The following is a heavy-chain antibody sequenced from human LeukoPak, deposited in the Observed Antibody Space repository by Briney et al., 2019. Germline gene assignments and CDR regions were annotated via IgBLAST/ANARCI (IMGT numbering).Heavy chain of an antibody. J-gene: IGHJ3*02. CDR3: ARRRRGYNGYEDAFDI. CDR1: GGSISSYY. Sequence: SETLSLTCTVSGGSISSYYWSWIRQAPGKGLEWIGYIFNSGSTNYNPTLKSRVTISVPTSKEQFTLKVSSVTAADTAVYYCARRRRGYNGYEDAFDIWGQGTMVTVSS. CDR2: IFNSGST. D-gene: IGHD5-12*01. V-gene: IGHV4-59*08.